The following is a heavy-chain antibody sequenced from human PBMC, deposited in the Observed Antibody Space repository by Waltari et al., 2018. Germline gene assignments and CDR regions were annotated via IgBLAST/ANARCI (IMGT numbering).Heavy chain of an antibody. CDR2: INAGNGNT. CDR3: ALLNDYFDY. Sequence: QVQLVQSGAEGKKPGASVTVSCKASGYTFHSYSMHGLRQAAGQEREGMGWINAGNGNTNYSQKFQGRVTITTDTSASTAYMELSSLRSEDTAVYYCALLNDYFDYWGQGTLVTVSS. D-gene: IGHD2-15*01. J-gene: IGHJ4*02. V-gene: IGHV1-3*01. CDR1: GYTFHSYS.